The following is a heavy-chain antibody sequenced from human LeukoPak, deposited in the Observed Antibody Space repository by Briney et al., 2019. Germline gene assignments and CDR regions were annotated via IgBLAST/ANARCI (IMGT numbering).Heavy chain of an antibody. CDR1: GGSISSYY. CDR2: IYTSGST. D-gene: IGHD2-2*01. V-gene: IGHV4-4*07. CDR3: ARQLGYCSSTSCYADKVDY. Sequence: SETLSLTCTVSGGSISSYYCSWIRQPAGKGLEWIGRIYTSGSTNYNPSLKSRVTMSVDTSKNQFSLKLSSVTAADTAVYYCARQLGYCSSTSCYADKVDYWGQGTLVTVSS. J-gene: IGHJ4*02.